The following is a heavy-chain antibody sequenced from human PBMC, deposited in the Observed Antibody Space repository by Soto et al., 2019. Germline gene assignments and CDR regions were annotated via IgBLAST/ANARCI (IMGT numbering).Heavy chain of an antibody. Sequence: QVQLQQWGAGLLKPSETLSLTCAVYGGSFSGYYWSWIRQPPGKGLEWIGEINHSGSTHYNPSLKSRVTIAVDTSKNHCPLKLSSVTAADTAVYYCARGRPPGILTGYYPIWGQGTMVTGSS. D-gene: IGHD3-9*01. CDR3: ARGRPPGILTGYYPI. CDR1: GGSFSGYY. CDR2: INHSGST. J-gene: IGHJ3*02. V-gene: IGHV4-34*01.